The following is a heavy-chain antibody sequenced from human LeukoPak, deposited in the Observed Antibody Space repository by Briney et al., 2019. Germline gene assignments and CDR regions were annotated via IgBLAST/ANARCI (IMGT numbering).Heavy chain of an antibody. CDR2: ISYDGSNK. CDR1: GFTFGSYA. CDR3: ARDYYDSSGPIDY. D-gene: IGHD3-22*01. V-gene: IGHV3-30*04. J-gene: IGHJ4*02. Sequence: GGSLRLSCAASGFTFGSYAMHWVRQAPGKGLEWVAVISYDGSNKYYADSVKGRFTISRDNSKNTLYLQMNSLRAEDTAVYYCARDYYDSSGPIDYWGQGTLVTVSS.